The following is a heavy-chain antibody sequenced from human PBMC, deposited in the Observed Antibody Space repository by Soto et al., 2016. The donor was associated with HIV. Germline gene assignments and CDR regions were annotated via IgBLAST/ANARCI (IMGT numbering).Heavy chain of an antibody. CDR3: ARDRTTMVRGALYGMDV. J-gene: IGHJ6*01. Sequence: EVQLVESGGGLVQPGGSLRLSCAASGFTVSSNYMSWVRQAPGKGLEWVSVIYSGGSTYYADSVKGRFTISRDNSKNTLYLQMNSLRAEDTAVYYCARDRTTMVRGALYGMDVWGPRDHGSPSPQ. V-gene: IGHV3-66*01. D-gene: IGHD3-10*01. CDR2: IYSGGST. CDR1: GFTVSSNY.